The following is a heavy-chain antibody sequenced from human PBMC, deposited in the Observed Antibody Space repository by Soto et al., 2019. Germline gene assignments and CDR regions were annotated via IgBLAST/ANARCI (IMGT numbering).Heavy chain of an antibody. V-gene: IGHV3-23*01. J-gene: IGHJ3*02. Sequence: GGSLRLSCAASGFTFSSYAMSWVRQAQGKGLEWVSAISGSGGSTYYADSVKGRFTISRDNSKNTLYLQMNRLRAEDTAVYYCAKLELGLGAFDIWGQGTMVTVSS. D-gene: IGHD1-26*01. CDR3: AKLELGLGAFDI. CDR1: GFTFSSYA. CDR2: ISGSGGST.